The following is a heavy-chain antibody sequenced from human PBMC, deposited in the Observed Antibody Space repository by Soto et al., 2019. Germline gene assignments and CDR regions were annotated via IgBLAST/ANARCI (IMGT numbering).Heavy chain of an antibody. CDR1: GGTFSSYA. CDR2: IIPIFGTA. J-gene: IGHJ5*02. Sequence: QVQLVQSGAEVKKPGSSVKVSCKASGGTFSSYAITWVRQAPGQGLEWMGGIIPIFGTANYAQKFQGRVTITADEHTSTDYTELSSLRSEDTAVYYCARDRGHSSGYYPYWFDPWGQGTLVTVSS. CDR3: ARDRGHSSGYYPYWFDP. V-gene: IGHV1-69*12. D-gene: IGHD3-22*01.